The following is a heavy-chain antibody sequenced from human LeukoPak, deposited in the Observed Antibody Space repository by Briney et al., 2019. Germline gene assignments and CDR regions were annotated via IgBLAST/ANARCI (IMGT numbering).Heavy chain of an antibody. CDR2: ISGSGSGGGST. Sequence: GGSLRLSCAASGFTFSSYAVGWVRQAPGKGLEWVSGISGSGSGGGSTYYADSVKGRFTISGDNANNTVYLQMNSLSAEDTAVYFCAKGSHYCTSTSCYPTRPLFDYWGQGTLVTVSS. J-gene: IGHJ4*02. CDR3: AKGSHYCTSTSCYPTRPLFDY. V-gene: IGHV3-23*01. CDR1: GFTFSSYA. D-gene: IGHD2-2*01.